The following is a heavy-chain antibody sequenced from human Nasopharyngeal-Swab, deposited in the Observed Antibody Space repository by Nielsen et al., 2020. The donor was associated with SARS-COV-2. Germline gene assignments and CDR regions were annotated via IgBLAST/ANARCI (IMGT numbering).Heavy chain of an antibody. J-gene: IGHJ3*02. D-gene: IGHD3-16*02. CDR3: ARGAFDYVWESYRSGASPPARDAFDI. CDR1: GCSINSGGYS. V-gene: IGHV4-30-2*01. Sequence: SETLSLTCAASGCSINSGGYSWSWIRQRPGMGLEWTVYIYHSGSTYHNPSLKSRPTISVDRSKNQFSLKLSFVTAAETAVYYCARGAFDYVWESYRSGASPPARDAFDIWGQGTMVTVSS. CDR2: IYHSGST.